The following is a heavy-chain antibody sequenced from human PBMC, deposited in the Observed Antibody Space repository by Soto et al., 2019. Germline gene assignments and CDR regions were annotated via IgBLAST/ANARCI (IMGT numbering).Heavy chain of an antibody. D-gene: IGHD3-10*02. CDR2: INHIGST. V-gene: IGHV4-34*01. Sequence: EKGLERIGEINHIGSTDYKPSLTSRVTISVDTSKNQFSLKLSSVTAADTAVYFFFFFQAEDGIRDVRSVSAFLLNRSSDL. CDR3: FFFQAEDGIRDVRSVSAFLLNRSSDL. J-gene: IGHJ2*01.